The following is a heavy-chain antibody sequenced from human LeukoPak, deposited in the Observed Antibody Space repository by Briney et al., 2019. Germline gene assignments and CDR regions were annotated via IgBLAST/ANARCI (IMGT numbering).Heavy chain of an antibody. J-gene: IGHJ5*02. Sequence: GGSLRLSCAASGSTFSSYGMHWVRQAPGKGLEWVAVIWYDGSNKYYADSVKGRFTISRDNSKNTLYLQMNSLRAEDTAVYYCARSDDYYDSSGYSNWFDPWGQGTLVTVSS. V-gene: IGHV3-33*01. CDR3: ARSDDYYDSSGYSNWFDP. D-gene: IGHD3-22*01. CDR1: GSTFSSYG. CDR2: IWYDGSNK.